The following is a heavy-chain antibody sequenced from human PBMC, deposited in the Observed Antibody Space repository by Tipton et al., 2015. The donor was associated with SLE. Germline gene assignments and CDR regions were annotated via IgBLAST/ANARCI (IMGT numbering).Heavy chain of an antibody. Sequence: TLSLTCNVSGGSISSYYWGWLRQPPGEGLEWIGYIYNSATTNYSPSLKSRVTMSLDTSKNQFSLKLSSVTAADTAVYYCARRFSGGYDAFDIWGQGTVVTASS. CDR2: IYNSATT. CDR3: ARRFSGGYDAFDI. V-gene: IGHV4-59*01. J-gene: IGHJ3*02. CDR1: GGSISSYY. D-gene: IGHD2-15*01.